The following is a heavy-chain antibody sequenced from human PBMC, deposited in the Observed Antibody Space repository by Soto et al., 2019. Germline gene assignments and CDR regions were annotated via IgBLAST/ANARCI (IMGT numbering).Heavy chain of an antibody. CDR3: ARNSRIGPHF. V-gene: IGHV3-33*01. D-gene: IGHD1-26*01. J-gene: IGHJ4*02. CDR1: GFTFSSYG. Sequence: GGSLRLSCAASGFTFSSYGMHWVRQAPGKGLEWVAVVWYDGSNKYYADSVKGRFTISRDNSKNALYLQMDSLRAEDTAIYYCARNSRIGPHFGGQGTLVTVSS. CDR2: VWYDGSNK.